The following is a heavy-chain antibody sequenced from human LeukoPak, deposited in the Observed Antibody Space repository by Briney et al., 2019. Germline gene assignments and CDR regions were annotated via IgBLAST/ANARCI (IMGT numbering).Heavy chain of an antibody. J-gene: IGHJ4*02. CDR3: ARDPIPYSSSSLPFDY. V-gene: IGHV3-21*01. Sequence: GGALRLSCAASGFTFRSYSMNWVRPAPGKGLGGVSSISSSSSYIYYADSVKGRFTISRDNAKNSLYLQMNSLRAEDTAVYYCARDPIPYSSSSLPFDYWGQGTLVTVSS. CDR2: ISSSSSYI. D-gene: IGHD6-6*01. CDR1: GFTFRSYS.